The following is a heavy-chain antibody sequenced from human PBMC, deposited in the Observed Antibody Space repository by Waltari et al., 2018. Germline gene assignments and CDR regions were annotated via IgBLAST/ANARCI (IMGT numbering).Heavy chain of an antibody. V-gene: IGHV4-59*01. CDR3: ARDREEGVFDS. Sequence: QVQLQESGPGLVTPSETLSLTCTVPGDSMRRYYWTWIRQSPGTGLECIGYIYYSGRTNYNPSLKSRVIISVDMSKNQFSLQLNSVTTTDTGVYYCARDREEGVFDSWGQGTLVTVAS. CDR2: IYYSGRT. J-gene: IGHJ4*02. CDR1: GDSMRRYY.